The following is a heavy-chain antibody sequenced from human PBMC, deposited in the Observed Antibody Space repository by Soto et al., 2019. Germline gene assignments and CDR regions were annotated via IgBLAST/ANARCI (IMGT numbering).Heavy chain of an antibody. CDR1: GGSINNYY. CDR3: ARLQHPVVTAIDV. CDR2: FSYSGRT. Sequence: SETLSLTCTVSGGSINNYYWNWNRQPPGKGLEWIGYFSYSGRTNYNPSLKSRVNMLVDKSKNQFSLNLTSVTAADTAVYYCARLQHPVVTAIDVWGQGTMVTVSS. D-gene: IGHD2-15*01. V-gene: IGHV4-59*03. J-gene: IGHJ3*01.